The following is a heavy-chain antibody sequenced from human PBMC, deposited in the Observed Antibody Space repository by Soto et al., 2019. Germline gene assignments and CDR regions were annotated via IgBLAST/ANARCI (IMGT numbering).Heavy chain of an antibody. CDR3: ARGSADYGDSILTYYYYGMDV. Sequence: GASVKVSCKASGYTFTSYDINWVRQATGQGLEWMGCMNPNSGNTGYAQKFQGRVTMTRNTSISTAYMELSSLRSEDTAVYYCARGSADYGDSILTYYYYGMDVWGQGTTVTVSS. CDR2: MNPNSGNT. D-gene: IGHD4-17*01. CDR1: GYTFTSYD. V-gene: IGHV1-8*01. J-gene: IGHJ6*02.